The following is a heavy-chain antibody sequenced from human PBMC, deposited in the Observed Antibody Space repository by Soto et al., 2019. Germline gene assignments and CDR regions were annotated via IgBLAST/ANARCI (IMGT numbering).Heavy chain of an antibody. J-gene: IGHJ6*02. CDR3: ARDPVDIAYYYGMDV. Sequence: PSETLSLTCSLYGGSVTSGTFYWTWIRQPPGKGLEWIGHISYTGNTNYSPSLKSRVTISVDTSKNQFSLKLSSVTAADTAVYYCARDPVDIAYYYGMDVWGQGTTVTVSS. V-gene: IGHV4-61*01. CDR2: ISYTGNT. D-gene: IGHD5-12*01. CDR1: GGSVTSGTFY.